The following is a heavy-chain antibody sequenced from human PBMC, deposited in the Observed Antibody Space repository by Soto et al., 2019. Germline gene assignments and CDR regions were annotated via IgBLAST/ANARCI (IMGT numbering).Heavy chain of an antibody. CDR2: ISYDGSNK. Sequence: PGGSLRLSCAASGFTFSSYGMHWVRQAPGKGLEWVAVISYDGSNKYYADSVKGRFTISRDNSKNTLYLQMNSLRAEDTAVYYCAKDLHHSHRSIFGVVIIPVDYYYGMDVWGQGTTVTVSS. J-gene: IGHJ6*02. CDR1: GFTFSSYG. D-gene: IGHD3-3*01. CDR3: AKDLHHSHRSIFGVVIIPVDYYYGMDV. V-gene: IGHV3-30*18.